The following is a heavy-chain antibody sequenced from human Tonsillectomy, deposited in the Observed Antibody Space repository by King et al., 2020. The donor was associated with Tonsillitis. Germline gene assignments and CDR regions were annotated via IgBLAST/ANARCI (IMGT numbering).Heavy chain of an antibody. D-gene: IGHD3-3*01. CDR3: VRISRHAYDFDN. CDR1: GFSLSEARVG. J-gene: IGHJ4*02. Sequence: LTLKESGPVLVKPSETLTLTCTVSGFSLSEARVGWGWIRQPPGKALEWLAHIFSNDDKSYSASLKNRLSISKDTSKSQVVLTVTTMDPVDTATYYGVRISRHAYDFDNWGQGTLVTVSS. V-gene: IGHV2-26*01. CDR2: IFSNDDK.